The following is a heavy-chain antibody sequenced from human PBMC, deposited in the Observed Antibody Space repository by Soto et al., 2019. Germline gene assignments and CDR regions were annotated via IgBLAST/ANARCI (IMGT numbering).Heavy chain of an antibody. CDR2: IKQDGSEK. D-gene: IGHD3-9*01. V-gene: IGHV3-7*01. Sequence: XVSLRLSCAASGFTFSSYCMSWVRQAPGKGLEWVANIKQDGSEKYYVDSVKGRFTISRDNAKNSLYLQMNSLRAEDTAVYYCAGGHVLRYFDWPEWGQGTLVTVSS. CDR3: AGGHVLRYFDWPE. CDR1: GFTFSSYC. J-gene: IGHJ4*02.